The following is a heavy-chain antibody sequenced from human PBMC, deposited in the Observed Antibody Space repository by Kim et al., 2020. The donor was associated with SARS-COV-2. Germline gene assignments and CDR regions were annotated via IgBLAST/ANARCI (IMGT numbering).Heavy chain of an antibody. V-gene: IGHV3-7*01. CDR3: ARDDVFRSIDH. Sequence: GGSLRLSCTASGFAIGGYWMAWLRQFPGKGLEWVANIKPDGSLKHYVDSVEGRFTVSRDNVKNSLYLQMDGLRPEDTAVYYCARDDVFRSIDHWGQGTLVTVSS. J-gene: IGHJ4*02. CDR1: GFAIGGYW. CDR2: IKPDGSLK.